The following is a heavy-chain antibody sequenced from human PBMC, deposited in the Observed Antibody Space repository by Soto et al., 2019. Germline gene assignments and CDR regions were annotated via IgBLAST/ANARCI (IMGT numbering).Heavy chain of an antibody. J-gene: IGHJ4*02. V-gene: IGHV3-23*01. CDR3: AKDRYLDHDSRGYLFDN. CDR1: VIDFRSGV. D-gene: IGHD3-22*01. CDR2: ISTTGLRT. Sequence: GGSLRLSCTVAVIDFRSGVLNCDRQAPGKGLEWVSSISTTGLRTYYADSVEGRFTISRDNAKNTLYLQMNSLRAEDTAVYYCAKDRYLDHDSRGYLFDNWGRVTLVTVSS.